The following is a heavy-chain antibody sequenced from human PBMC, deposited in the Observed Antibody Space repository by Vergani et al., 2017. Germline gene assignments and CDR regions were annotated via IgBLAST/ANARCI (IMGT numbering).Heavy chain of an antibody. J-gene: IGHJ4*02. CDR3: ARGGYCSGGSCYSQRHDY. CDR1: GGSISSYY. D-gene: IGHD2-15*01. CDR2: IYYSGST. V-gene: IGHV4-59*08. Sequence: QVQLQESGPGLVKPSETLSLTCTVSGGSISSYYWSWIRQPPGKGLEWIGYIYYSGSTNYNPSLKSRVTISVDTSKNQFSLKLSSVTAADTAVYYCARGGYCSGGSCYSQRHDYWGQGTLVTVSS.